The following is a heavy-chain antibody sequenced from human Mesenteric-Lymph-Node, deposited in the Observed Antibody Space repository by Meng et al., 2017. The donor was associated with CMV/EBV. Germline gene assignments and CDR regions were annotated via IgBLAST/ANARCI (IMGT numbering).Heavy chain of an antibody. Sequence: GESLKISCASSGFTFSSYSMNWVRQAPGKGLEWGSSISSSSSYIYYADSVNGRFTISRDNAKNSLYLQRNSLRAEDTAVYYCASTLNYYDSSGYVYWGQGTLVTVSS. D-gene: IGHD3-22*01. CDR1: GFTFSSYS. J-gene: IGHJ4*02. CDR3: ASTLNYYDSSGYVY. CDR2: ISSSSSYI. V-gene: IGHV3-21*01.